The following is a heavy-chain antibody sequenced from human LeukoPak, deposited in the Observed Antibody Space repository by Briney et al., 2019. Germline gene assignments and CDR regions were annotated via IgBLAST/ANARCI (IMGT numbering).Heavy chain of an antibody. J-gene: IGHJ3*02. CDR1: GGSISSGGYY. Sequence: SETLSLTCTVSGGSISSGGYYWSWIRQPPGKGLEWIGYIYHSGSTYYNPSLKSRVTISVDTSKNQFSLKLSSVTAADTAVYYCARDALPEDDYVWGSYHPGAFDIWGQGTMVTVSS. D-gene: IGHD3-16*02. CDR2: IYHSGST. V-gene: IGHV4-30-2*05. CDR3: ARDALPEDDYVWGSYHPGAFDI.